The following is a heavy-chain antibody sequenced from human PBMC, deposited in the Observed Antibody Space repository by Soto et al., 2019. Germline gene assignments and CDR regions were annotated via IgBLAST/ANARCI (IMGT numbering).Heavy chain of an antibody. CDR3: AKGGISGSYDH. CDR1: GFSFSSYA. Sequence: EVQLLESRGGLVQPGGSLRLSCAASGFSFSSYAMSWVRQAPGKGLEWVSAISGSGSSTYHADSVKGRFTISRDNSKNTLSLQMNSLRAEDTAVYYCAKGGISGSYDHWGQGTLVTVSS. J-gene: IGHJ5*02. V-gene: IGHV3-23*01. D-gene: IGHD1-26*01. CDR2: ISGSGSST.